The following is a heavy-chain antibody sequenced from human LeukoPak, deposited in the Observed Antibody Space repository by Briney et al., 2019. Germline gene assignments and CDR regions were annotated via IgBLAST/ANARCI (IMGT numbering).Heavy chain of an antibody. D-gene: IGHD2-15*01. V-gene: IGHV1-69-2*01. Sequence: ASVKVSCKVFGYTFTDYYMHWVQQAPGKGLEWMGLVDPEDGETIYAEKFQGRVTITRNTSISTAYMELSSLRSEDTAVYYCASGRVVAATFTYYYYMDVWGKGTTVTVSS. CDR2: VDPEDGET. CDR3: ASGRVVAATFTYYYYMDV. J-gene: IGHJ6*03. CDR1: GYTFTDYY.